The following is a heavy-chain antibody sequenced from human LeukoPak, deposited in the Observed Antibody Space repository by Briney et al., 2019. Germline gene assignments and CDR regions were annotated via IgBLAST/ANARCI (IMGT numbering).Heavy chain of an antibody. D-gene: IGHD2-15*01. CDR1: GGSISSSSYY. Sequence: TSETLSLTCTVSGGSISSSSYYWGWIRQPPGKGPEWIGSIYYSGSTYYNPSLKSRVTISVDTSKNQFSLKLSSVTAADTAVYYCARLVRGFDYWGQGTLVTVSS. J-gene: IGHJ4*02. CDR3: ARLVRGFDY. CDR2: IYYSGST. V-gene: IGHV4-39*01.